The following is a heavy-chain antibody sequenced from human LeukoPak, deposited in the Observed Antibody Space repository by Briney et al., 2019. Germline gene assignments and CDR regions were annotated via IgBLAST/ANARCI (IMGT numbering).Heavy chain of an antibody. CDR2: IYTRGST. V-gene: IGHV4-4*09. Sequence: PSETLSLTCTVSGGSISSYYCSWVRQPPGGGLEWIGYIYTRGSTNYNPSLKSRVTISVETSKNQFSLRLSSVTAADTAVYYCARGDEWSYYIDYWGQGTLVTVSS. CDR1: GGSISSYY. J-gene: IGHJ4*02. CDR3: ARGDEWSYYIDY. D-gene: IGHD1-26*01.